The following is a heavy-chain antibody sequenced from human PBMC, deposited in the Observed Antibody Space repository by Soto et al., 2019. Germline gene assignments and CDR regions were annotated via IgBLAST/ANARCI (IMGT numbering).Heavy chain of an antibody. Sequence: EVQLVESGGGLVQPGGSLRLSCSASGFTFSSYAMHWVRQAPGKGLEYVSAISSNGGNTYYADSVKGRFTISRDNSKNTLYLQMSSLRAEDTAVYYCVRGVYDSSGYYYSPYYFDYWGQGTLVTVSS. D-gene: IGHD3-22*01. V-gene: IGHV3-64D*08. CDR2: ISSNGGNT. J-gene: IGHJ4*02. CDR1: GFTFSSYA. CDR3: VRGVYDSSGYYYSPYYFDY.